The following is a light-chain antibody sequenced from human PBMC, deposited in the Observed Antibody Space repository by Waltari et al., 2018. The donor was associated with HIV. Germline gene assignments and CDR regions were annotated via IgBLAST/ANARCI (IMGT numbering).Light chain of an antibody. CDR3: QQYNSYPWT. CDR1: QAISNY. Sequence: DIQMTQSPSSLSASVGDRVTIACRASQAISNYLAWFQQKAGKAPKSLIYAASLLQSGIPSKFNGSGSGAEYTLTISSLQPEDAATYFCQQYNSYPWTFGQGTKVELK. J-gene: IGKJ1*01. V-gene: IGKV1-16*02. CDR2: AAS.